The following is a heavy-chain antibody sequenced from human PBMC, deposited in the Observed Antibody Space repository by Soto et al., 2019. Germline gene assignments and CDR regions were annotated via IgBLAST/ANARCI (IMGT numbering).Heavy chain of an antibody. J-gene: IGHJ4*02. D-gene: IGHD1-26*01. CDR2: ISPIFGTP. Sequence: QVQLVQSGAEVKKPGSSVTVSCKASGGTFSSYTISWVRQAPGQGLEWMAGISPIFGTPIYAQKFQDRVTMTADDSTMTAYMEMNRRTSEDTAVYYCARVVVGSRLSLDYWVQGTLVTISS. V-gene: IGHV1-69*01. CDR3: ARVVVGSRLSLDY. CDR1: GGTFSSYT.